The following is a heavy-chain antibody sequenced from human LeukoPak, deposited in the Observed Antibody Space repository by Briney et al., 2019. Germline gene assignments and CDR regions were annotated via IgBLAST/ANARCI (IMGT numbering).Heavy chain of an antibody. CDR3: ARDGAAALDY. J-gene: IGHJ4*02. V-gene: IGHV3-11*01. CDR2: ISSSATTI. CDR1: GFTFSDYY. Sequence: GGSLRLSCAASGFTFSDYYMSWIRQAPGRGLEYVSYISSSATTIYYADSVKGRFTISRDNAKNSLYLQMSSLRAEDTAVYYCARDGAAALDYWGQGTLVTVSS. D-gene: IGHD6-13*01.